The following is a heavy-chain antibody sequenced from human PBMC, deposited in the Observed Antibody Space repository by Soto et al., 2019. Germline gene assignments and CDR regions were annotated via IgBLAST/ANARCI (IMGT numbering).Heavy chain of an antibody. J-gene: IGHJ4*02. CDR2: IYYRGST. V-gene: IGHV4-31*03. CDR1: GYTFTSYY. CDR3: ARVLAARASPDFAY. Sequence: SCKASGYTFTSYYMHWIRQHPGKGLECIGYIYYRGSTYYNPSLKSRVTISVDTSKNQFSLNLSSVTAADTAVYYCARVLAARASPDFAYWGQGTLVPVSP. D-gene: IGHD6-6*01.